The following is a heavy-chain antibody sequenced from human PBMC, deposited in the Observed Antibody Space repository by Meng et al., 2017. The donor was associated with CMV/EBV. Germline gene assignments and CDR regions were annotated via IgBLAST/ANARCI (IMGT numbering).Heavy chain of an antibody. CDR1: GFTFSSYS. CDR3: ARVTMGIRLGDTSGSDY. CDR2: ISSSSSTI. D-gene: IGHD3-16*01. V-gene: IGHV3-48*04. Sequence: GGSLRLSCAASGFTFSSYSMNWVRQAPGKGLEWVSYISSSSSTIYYADSVKGRFTISRDNAKNSLYLQMNSLRAEDTAVYYCARVTMGIRLGDTSGSDYWGQGTLVTVSS. J-gene: IGHJ4*02.